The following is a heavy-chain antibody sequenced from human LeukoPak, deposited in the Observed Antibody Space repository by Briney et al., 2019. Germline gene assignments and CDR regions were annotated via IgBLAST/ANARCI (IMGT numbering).Heavy chain of an antibody. CDR2: IYYSGST. J-gene: IGHJ4*02. CDR3: ARAAARRTPFDY. D-gene: IGHD6-13*01. V-gene: IGHV4-39*01. Sequence: IGSIYYSGSTYYNPSLKSRVTISVDTSKNQFSLKLSSVTAADTAVYYCARAAARRTPFDYWGQGTLVTVSS.